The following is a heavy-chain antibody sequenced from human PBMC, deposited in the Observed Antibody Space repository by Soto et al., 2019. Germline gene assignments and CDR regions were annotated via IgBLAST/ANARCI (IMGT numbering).Heavy chain of an antibody. D-gene: IGHD5-12*01. Sequence: SETLSLTCTVSGGSVRSGSYYWSWIRQPPGKGVEWIGYIHNSGSTTYNSSLKSRVTISIDTSKKQSSLKLTSVTAADTAVYYCARDPVDGYAFFDYWGQGTLVTVSS. CDR2: IHNSGST. CDR1: GGSVRSGSYY. J-gene: IGHJ4*02. V-gene: IGHV4-61*01. CDR3: ARDPVDGYAFFDY.